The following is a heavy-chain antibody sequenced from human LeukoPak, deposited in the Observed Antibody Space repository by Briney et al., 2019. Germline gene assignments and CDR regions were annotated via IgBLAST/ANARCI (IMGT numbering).Heavy chain of an antibody. CDR1: GFTFRNHG. J-gene: IGHJ4*02. D-gene: IGHD1-26*01. V-gene: IGHV3-33*01. Sequence: GGSLRLSCEASGFTFRNHGMHWVRQAPGKGLERVAVIWYDGSNKEYADSVKGRFTISRDNPKNTLYLQMNSLRVEDTAVYYCVRDTRSYYLDYWGQGTPVTVSS. CDR2: IWYDGSNK. CDR3: VRDTRSYYLDY.